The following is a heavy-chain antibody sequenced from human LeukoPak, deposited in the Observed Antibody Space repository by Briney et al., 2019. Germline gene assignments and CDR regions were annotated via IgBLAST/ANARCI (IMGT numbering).Heavy chain of an antibody. CDR2: INPNSGDT. J-gene: IGHJ4*02. D-gene: IGHD3-10*01. CDR3: VRMYYYGSGTYYGDY. V-gene: IGHV1-2*02. CDR1: GYRFSDYY. Sequence: GASVMVSCKASGYRFSDYYMQWVRQAPGQGLEWMGWINPNSGDTKYARRFQGRVTMSSDTSITTAYMELSRLRSDDTAVYYCVRMYYYGSGTYYGDYWGQGTLVTVSS.